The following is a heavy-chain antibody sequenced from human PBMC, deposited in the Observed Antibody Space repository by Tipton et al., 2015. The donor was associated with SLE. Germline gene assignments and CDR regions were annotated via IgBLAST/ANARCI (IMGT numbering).Heavy chain of an antibody. V-gene: IGHV4-30-2*01. CDR1: GGSISSGGYS. D-gene: IGHD1-26*01. CDR2: IYHSGST. CDR3: ARLRIVGATSPFQH. Sequence: TLSLTCAVSGGSISSGGYSWSWIRQPPGKGLEWIGYIYHSGSTYYNPSLKSRVTISVDRSKNQFSLKLSSVTAADTAVYYCARLRIVGATSPFQHWGQGTLVTVSS. J-gene: IGHJ1*01.